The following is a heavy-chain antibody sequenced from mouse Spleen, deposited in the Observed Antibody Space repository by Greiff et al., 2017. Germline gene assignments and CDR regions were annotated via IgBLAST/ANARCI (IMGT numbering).Heavy chain of an antibody. CDR3: AREAGPLDY. Sequence: EVQLVESGPGLVKPSQSLSLTCSVTGYSITSGYYWNWIRQFPGNKLEWMGYISYDGSNNYNPSLKNRISITRDTSKNQFFLKLNSVTTEDTATYYCAREAGPLDYWGQGTTLTVSS. J-gene: IGHJ2*01. CDR2: ISYDGSN. D-gene: IGHD3-1*01. CDR1: GYSITSGYY. V-gene: IGHV3-6*01.